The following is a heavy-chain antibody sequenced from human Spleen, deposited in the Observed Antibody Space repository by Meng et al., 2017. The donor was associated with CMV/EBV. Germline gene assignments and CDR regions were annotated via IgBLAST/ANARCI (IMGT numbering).Heavy chain of an antibody. CDR2: ISGSSNYM. D-gene: IGHD3-22*01. J-gene: IGHJ5*02. V-gene: IGHV3-21*01. Sequence: GGSLRLSCAASGFTFNDFNDFSMNWVRQAPGKGLEWVSYISGSSNYMYYAESVKGRFTISRDNAKNTLHLQMTGLRAEDTALYYCARGTGTIITPMASWGQGTLVTVSS. CDR1: GFTFNDFNDFS. CDR3: ARGTGTIITPMAS.